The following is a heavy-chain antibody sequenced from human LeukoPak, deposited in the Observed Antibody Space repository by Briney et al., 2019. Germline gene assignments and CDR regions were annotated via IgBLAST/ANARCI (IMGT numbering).Heavy chain of an antibody. V-gene: IGHV5-51*01. CDR1: GYSFTSYW. CDR3: ARLAAWFGDLNGRSMDV. D-gene: IGHD3-10*01. CDR2: IYPGDSDT. J-gene: IGHJ6*02. Sequence: GESLKISCKGSGYSFTSYWIGWVRQMPGKGLEWMGIIYPGDSDTRYSPSFQGQVTISADKSISTAYLQWSSLKASDTAMYYCARLAAWFGDLNGRSMDVWGQGTTVTVSS.